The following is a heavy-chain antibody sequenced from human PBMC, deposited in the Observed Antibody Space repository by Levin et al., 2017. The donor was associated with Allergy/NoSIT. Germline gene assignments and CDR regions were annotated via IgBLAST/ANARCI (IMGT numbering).Heavy chain of an antibody. CDR2: ISYDGSNK. D-gene: IGHD6-19*01. V-gene: IGHV3-30*18. CDR1: GFTFSTYG. J-gene: IGHJ4*02. Sequence: SCAASGFTFSTYGMHWVRQAPGKGLEWVAVISYDGSNKYYADSVKGRFTISRDNSKNTLYLQMNSLRAEDTAVYYCAKDRQWLVRGATPTDYWGQGTLVTVSS. CDR3: AKDRQWLVRGATPTDY.